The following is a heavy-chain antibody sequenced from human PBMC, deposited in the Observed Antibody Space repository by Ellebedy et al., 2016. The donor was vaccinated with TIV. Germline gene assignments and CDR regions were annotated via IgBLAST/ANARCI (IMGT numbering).Heavy chain of an antibody. J-gene: IGHJ5*01. CDR2: INPSGGST. CDR1: GYTFTSYY. D-gene: IGHD5/OR15-5a*01. Sequence: ASVKVSCKASGYTFTSYYMYWVRQAPGQGLEWMGTINPSGGSTNYAQKFQGRVTMTRDTSTSTAYMELRSLRSDDTAVYYCVRDVSETGSWFDPWGQGTPVTVSS. CDR3: VRDVSETGSWFDP. V-gene: IGHV1-46*01.